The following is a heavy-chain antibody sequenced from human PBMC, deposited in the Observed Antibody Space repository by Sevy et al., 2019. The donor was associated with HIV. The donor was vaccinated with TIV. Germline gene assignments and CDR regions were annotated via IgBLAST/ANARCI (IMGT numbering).Heavy chain of an antibody. CDR1: GFTFSSYA. CDR2: IRGRSSYI. D-gene: IGHD2-2*01. V-gene: IGHV3-21*06. CDR3: ARDGGCSSTSCLLYFDS. J-gene: IGHJ4*02. Sequence: GGSLRLSCAASGFTFSSYAMSWVRQAPGKGLEWVSTIRGRSSYIHYADSVRGRFTISRDNAKNSLYLQMNSLRADDTAVYFCARDGGCSSTSCLLYFDSWGQGALVTVSS.